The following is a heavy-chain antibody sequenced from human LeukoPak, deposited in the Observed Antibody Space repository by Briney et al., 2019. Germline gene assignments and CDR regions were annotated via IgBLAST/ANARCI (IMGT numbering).Heavy chain of an antibody. CDR3: ARDPAGYYLDRGMDV. V-gene: IGHV4-31*03. D-gene: IGHD1-26*01. CDR1: GGSISSGGYY. CDR2: IYYSGST. Sequence: SQTLSLTCTVSGGSISSGGYYWSWIRQHPGKGLEWIGYIYYSGSTYYNPSLKSRVTISVDTSKNQFSLKLSSVTAADTAVYYYARDPAGYYLDRGMDVWGQGTTVTVSS. J-gene: IGHJ6*02.